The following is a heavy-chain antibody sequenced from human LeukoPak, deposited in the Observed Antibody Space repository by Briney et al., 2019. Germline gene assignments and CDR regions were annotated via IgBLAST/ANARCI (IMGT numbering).Heavy chain of an antibody. V-gene: IGHV4-30-4*07. CDR1: GGSISSGGYS. D-gene: IGHD5-12*01. CDR3: ARVSSGYGRAFDI. CDR2: IYYSGST. Sequence: SETLSLTCAVSGGSISSGGYSWSWIRQPPGKGLEWIGYIYYSGSTYYNPSLKSRVTISVDTSKNQFSLKLSSVTAADTAVYYCARVSSGYGRAFDIWGQGTMVTVSS. J-gene: IGHJ3*02.